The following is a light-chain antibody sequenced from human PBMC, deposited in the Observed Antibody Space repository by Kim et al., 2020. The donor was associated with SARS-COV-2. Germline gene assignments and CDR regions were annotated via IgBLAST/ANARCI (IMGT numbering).Light chain of an antibody. CDR3: QQYNNWPLT. CDR1: QSVSST. V-gene: IGKV3-15*01. J-gene: IGKJ4*01. CDR2: GAS. Sequence: VHAGKKRTSSARASQSVSSTLAWNQNKPGQAPRLLIYGASTRATGIPARFSGSGSGTEYTLTISSLQSEDFAVYYCQQYNNWPLTFGGGTKVDIK.